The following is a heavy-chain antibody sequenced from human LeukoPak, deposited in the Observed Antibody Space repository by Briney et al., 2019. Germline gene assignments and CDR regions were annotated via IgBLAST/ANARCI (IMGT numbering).Heavy chain of an antibody. V-gene: IGHV3-23*01. J-gene: IGHJ4*02. Sequence: QPGGSLRLSCAASGFTFTSHAMSWVRQAPGKGLEWVSIISGSGDSTYYADPVKGRFTISRDNSKNPLYLQMNSLRADDTAVYYCAKESGYDVDFDYWGQGTLVTVSS. CDR1: GFTFTSHA. CDR2: ISGSGDST. CDR3: AKESGYDVDFDY. D-gene: IGHD5-12*01.